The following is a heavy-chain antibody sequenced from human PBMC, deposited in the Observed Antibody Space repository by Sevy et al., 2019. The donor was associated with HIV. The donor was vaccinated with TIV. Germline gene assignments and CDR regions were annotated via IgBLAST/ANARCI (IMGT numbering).Heavy chain of an antibody. CDR1: GFSVSDND. Sequence: GGSLRLSCAASGFSVSDNDMNWVRQAPGKGLEWVSLMYHGGSILYADSGRGRFITSRDKSKNTLYLQMNSLRGEDTAVYYCARFSGLLRDFWGQGTLVTVSS. CDR3: ARFSGLLRDF. CDR2: MYHGGSI. V-gene: IGHV3-66*01. J-gene: IGHJ4*02. D-gene: IGHD2-21*02.